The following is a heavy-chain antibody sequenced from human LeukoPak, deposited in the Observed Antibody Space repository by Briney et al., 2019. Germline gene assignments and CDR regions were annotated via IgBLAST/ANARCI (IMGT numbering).Heavy chain of an antibody. CDR1: GFTFSSYE. J-gene: IGHJ6*04. Sequence: PGGSLRLSCAASGFTFSSYEMNWVRQAPGKGLEWVSYISSSGSTIYYADSVKGRFTISRDNAKNSLYLQMNSLRAEDTAVYYFARDWFGGLTPDYYGIDVWGKGTPVTVSS. V-gene: IGHV3-48*03. D-gene: IGHD3-10*01. CDR2: ISSSGSTI. CDR3: ARDWFGGLTPDYYGIDV.